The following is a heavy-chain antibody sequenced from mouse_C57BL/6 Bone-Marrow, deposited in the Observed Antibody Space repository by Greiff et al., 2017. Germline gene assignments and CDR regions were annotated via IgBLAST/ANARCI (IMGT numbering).Heavy chain of an antibody. CDR3: AISGYYYGSSSRWYFDD. V-gene: IGHV1-49*01. J-gene: IGHJ1*03. D-gene: IGHD1-1*01. CDR1: YFAFMASA. Sequence: LQQSGAELVRPGSSVKLSCKDSYFAFMASAMHWVKQRPGHGLEWIGSFTMYIDATEYSENFKGKATLTANTSSSTASMELSNLTSDDSAVYYCAISGYYYGSSSRWYFDDWGTGTTVTVSS. CDR2: FTMYIDAT.